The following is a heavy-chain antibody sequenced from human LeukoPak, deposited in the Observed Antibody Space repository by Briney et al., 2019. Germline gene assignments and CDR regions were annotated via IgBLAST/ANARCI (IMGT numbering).Heavy chain of an antibody. Sequence: GESLKISCKGSGYSFTSYWIGWVRQMPGKGLEWMGIIYPGDSDTRYSPSFQGQVTISADKSISTAYLQWSSLKASDIAMYYCAICYYGSSAYYSPFDYWGQGTLVTVSS. CDR3: AICYYGSSAYYSPFDY. D-gene: IGHD3-22*01. V-gene: IGHV5-51*01. CDR2: IYPGDSDT. CDR1: GYSFTSYW. J-gene: IGHJ4*02.